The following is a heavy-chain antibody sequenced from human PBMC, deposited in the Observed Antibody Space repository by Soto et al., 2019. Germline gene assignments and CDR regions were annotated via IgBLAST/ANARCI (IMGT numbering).Heavy chain of an antibody. CDR2: IYYSGTT. CDR1: GESIRRSTYY. Sequence: QVQLQESGPGLVKPSQTLSLTCTVSGESIRRSTYYWTWLRQSPGKGLEWIGYIYYSGTTYYNAALESRLAISVDTSKNQFSLRLRSVTAADSAVYYCARTRVATAGTDFAYWGRGTLVTVSS. D-gene: IGHD6-13*01. CDR3: ARTRVATAGTDFAY. J-gene: IGHJ4*02. V-gene: IGHV4-31*03.